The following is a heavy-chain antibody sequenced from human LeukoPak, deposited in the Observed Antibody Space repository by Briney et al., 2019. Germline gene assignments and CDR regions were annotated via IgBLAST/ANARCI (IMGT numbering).Heavy chain of an antibody. Sequence: ASVTVSCKASGYTFTDYYIHWVRQAPGEGVGWMGWIVAHSGGTNYAQDYQGRITMTRDTSISTAYMELSSLRSDDTAVYYCARNAYCDSTNCYAWFDPWGQGTLVTVSS. D-gene: IGHD2-2*01. CDR3: ARNAYCDSTNCYAWFDP. V-gene: IGHV1-2*02. J-gene: IGHJ5*02. CDR1: GYTFTDYY. CDR2: IVAHSGGT.